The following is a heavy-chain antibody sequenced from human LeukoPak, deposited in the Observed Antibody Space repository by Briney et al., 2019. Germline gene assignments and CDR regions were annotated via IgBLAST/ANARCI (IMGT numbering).Heavy chain of an antibody. D-gene: IGHD2-15*01. CDR2: INPSGGST. Sequence: ASVKVSCKASGYTFTSYYMHWVRQAPGQGLEWMGTINPSGGSTSYAQKFQGRVTMTRDMSTSTVYMELSSLRSEDTAVYYCARAAYCSGGSCHFDYWGQGTLVTVSS. J-gene: IGHJ4*02. CDR1: GYTFTSYY. CDR3: ARAAYCSGGSCHFDY. V-gene: IGHV1-46*01.